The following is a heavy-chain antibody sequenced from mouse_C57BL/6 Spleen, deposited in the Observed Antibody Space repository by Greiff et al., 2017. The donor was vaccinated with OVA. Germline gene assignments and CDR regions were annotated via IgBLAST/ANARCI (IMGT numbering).Heavy chain of an antibody. D-gene: IGHD1-1*01. J-gene: IGHJ2*01. CDR2: ISSGSSTI. Sequence: EVQGVESGGGLVKPGGCMNLCYPSSGFTFSDYGMHWVRQAPEKGLEWVAYISSGSSTIYYADTVKGRFTITRDNAKNTLFMQMTSLRSEDTAMYYCARRLRGYFDYWGKGTTLTVSS. CDR3: ARRLRGYFDY. V-gene: IGHV5-17*01. CDR1: GFTFSDYG.